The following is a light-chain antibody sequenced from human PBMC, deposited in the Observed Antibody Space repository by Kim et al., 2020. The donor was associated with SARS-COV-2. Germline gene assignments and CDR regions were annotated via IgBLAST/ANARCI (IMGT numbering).Light chain of an antibody. J-gene: IGLJ3*02. Sequence: GQKGTISCSGSSSNIGTNYVSWYQQLPGTVPKVLIYENNKRPSGIPERFPGSKSGKSGPREITGLQTGEEADYYCGTWDSSLSVWLFGGGTQLTVL. CDR1: SSNIGTNY. CDR3: GTWDSSLSVWL. CDR2: ENN. V-gene: IGLV1-51*01.